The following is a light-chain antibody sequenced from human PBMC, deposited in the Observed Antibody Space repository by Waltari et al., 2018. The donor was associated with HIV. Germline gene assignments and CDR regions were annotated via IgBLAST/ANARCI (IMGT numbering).Light chain of an antibody. CDR2: KNT. CDR1: ASPKPY. CDR3: LSADSSGTYV. Sequence: SSELTQPPSVSVSPGQTARITCSGDASPKPYTHWFQQKPGQAPRVVIHKNTERPAGIPGRFSASRSGTTVILTISGVQTDDEADYYCLSADSSGTYVFGPGTTVTVL. V-gene: IGLV3-25*03. J-gene: IGLJ1*01.